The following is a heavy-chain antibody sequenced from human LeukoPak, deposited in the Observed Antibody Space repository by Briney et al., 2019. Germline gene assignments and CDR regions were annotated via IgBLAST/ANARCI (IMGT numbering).Heavy chain of an antibody. J-gene: IGHJ4*01. V-gene: IGHV1-8*01. D-gene: IGHD4-11*01. CDR3: ASGDVTVTNNFDY. Sequence: APVKVSCKASGYTFTSYDINWVRQATGQGLEWMGWMNPNSGYTYYTQRFQGRVTMTRNTAISTAYMELSSLRSEDTAVYYCASGDVTVTNNFDYWGXGTLVTVSS. CDR2: MNPNSGYT. CDR1: GYTFTSYD.